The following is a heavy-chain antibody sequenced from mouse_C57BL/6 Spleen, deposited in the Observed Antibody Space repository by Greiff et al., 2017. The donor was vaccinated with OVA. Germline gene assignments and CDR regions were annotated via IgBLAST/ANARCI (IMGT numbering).Heavy chain of an antibody. V-gene: IGHV1-61*01. D-gene: IGHD2-3*01. CDR2: IYPSDSET. CDR3: ARSGDVYYVRFAY. Sequence: VQLQQPGAELVRPGSSVKLSCKASGYTFTSYWMDWVKQRPGQGLEWIGNIYPSDSETHYNQKFKDKATLTVDKSSSTAYMQLSSLTSEDSAVYYCARSGDVYYVRFAYWGQGTLVTVSA. J-gene: IGHJ3*01. CDR1: GYTFTSYW.